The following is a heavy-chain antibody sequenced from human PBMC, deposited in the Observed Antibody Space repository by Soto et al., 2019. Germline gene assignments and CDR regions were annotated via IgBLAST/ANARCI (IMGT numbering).Heavy chain of an antibody. Sequence: SVKVSCKASGGTFSSYAISWVRQAPGQGLEWMGGIIPIFGTANYAQKFQGRVTITADESTSTAYMELSSLRSEDTAVYYCARLGYCSSTSCHVIDPWGQGTLVTVSS. V-gene: IGHV1-69*13. CDR1: GGTFSSYA. J-gene: IGHJ5*02. CDR3: ARLGYCSSTSCHVIDP. D-gene: IGHD2-2*01. CDR2: IIPIFGTA.